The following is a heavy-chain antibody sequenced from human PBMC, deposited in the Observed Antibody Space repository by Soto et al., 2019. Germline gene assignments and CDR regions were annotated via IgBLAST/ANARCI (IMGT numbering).Heavy chain of an antibody. D-gene: IGHD3-10*01. Sequence: GGSLRLSCAASGFTFSSYAMHWVRQAPGKGLEWVAVISYDGSNKYYADSVKGRFTISRDNSKNTLYLQMNSLRAEDTAVYYCARSLGLRGVNDYWGQGTLVTVSS. V-gene: IGHV3-30-3*01. CDR2: ISYDGSNK. CDR1: GFTFSSYA. CDR3: ARSLGLRGVNDY. J-gene: IGHJ4*02.